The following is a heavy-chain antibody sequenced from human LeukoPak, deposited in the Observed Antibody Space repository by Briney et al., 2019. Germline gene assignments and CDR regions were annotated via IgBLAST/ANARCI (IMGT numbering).Heavy chain of an antibody. CDR2: IYYSGST. J-gene: IGHJ4*02. Sequence: SETLSLTCTVSGGSISSSSYYWGWIRQPPGKGLEWIGSIYYSGSTYYNPSLKSRVTISVDTSKNQFSLKLSSVTAADTAVYYCARQGPPRNYDFWSGYYMGYYFDYWGQGTLVTVSS. CDR1: GGSISSSSYY. V-gene: IGHV4-39*01. CDR3: ARQGPPRNYDFWSGYYMGYYFDY. D-gene: IGHD3-3*01.